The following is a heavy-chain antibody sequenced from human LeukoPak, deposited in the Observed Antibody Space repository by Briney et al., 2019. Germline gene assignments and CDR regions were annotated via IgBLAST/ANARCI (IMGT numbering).Heavy chain of an antibody. J-gene: IGHJ3*02. CDR3: ARNIVVVVAATPGRLERRPDAFDI. Sequence: SETLSLTCTVSGGSISSGDYYWSWIRQPPGKGLEWLGYIYFSGSTYYNPSLKSRVTISVDTSKNQFSLKLSSVTAADTAVYYCARNIVVVVAATPGRLERRPDAFDIWGQGTMVTVSS. CDR2: IYFSGST. V-gene: IGHV4-30-4*08. CDR1: GGSISSGDYY. D-gene: IGHD2-15*01.